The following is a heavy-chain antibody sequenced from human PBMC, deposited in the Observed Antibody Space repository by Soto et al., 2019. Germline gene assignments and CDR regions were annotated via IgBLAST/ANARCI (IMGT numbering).Heavy chain of an antibody. CDR2: ISSSSTI. CDR3: ARDPSAYYDFWSGDSKTGDDNYGMDV. Sequence: GGSLRLSCAASGFTFSSYSMNWVRQAPGKGLEWVSYISSSSTIYYADSVKGRFTISRDNAKNSLYLQMNSLRDEDTAVYYCARDPSAYYDFWSGDSKTGDDNYGMDVWGQGTTVTVSS. V-gene: IGHV3-48*02. J-gene: IGHJ6*02. CDR1: GFTFSSYS. D-gene: IGHD3-3*01.